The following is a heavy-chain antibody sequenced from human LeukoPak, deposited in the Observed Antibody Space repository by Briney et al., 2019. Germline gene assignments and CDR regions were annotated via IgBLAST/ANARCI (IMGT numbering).Heavy chain of an antibody. D-gene: IGHD3-22*01. V-gene: IGHV4-4*02. CDR1: GGSTSSSNW. CDR2: IYHSGST. J-gene: IGHJ4*02. Sequence: SGTLSLTCAVSGGSTSSSNWWSWVRQPPGKGLEWIGEIYHSGSTNYNPSLKSRVTISVDKSKNQFSLKLSSVAAADTAVYYCARGRNYYDSSGDFDYWGQGTLVTVSS. CDR3: ARGRNYYDSSGDFDY.